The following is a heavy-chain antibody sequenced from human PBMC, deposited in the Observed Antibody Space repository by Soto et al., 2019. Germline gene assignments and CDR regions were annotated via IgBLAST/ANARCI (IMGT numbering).Heavy chain of an antibody. CDR3: ARSAYSDYFYYSYIDV. D-gene: IGHD4-17*01. J-gene: IGHJ6*03. V-gene: IGHV3-74*01. Sequence: EVQLVESGGGLVQPGGSLRLSCAASGFTVSSYWMHWVRQSPGKGLVWVSRINSDGRITNYADSVKGRFTISSDNAKNTLYLQMHSLRAEATAVYYCARSAYSDYFYYSYIDVWGKGTTVTVSS. CDR1: GFTVSSYW. CDR2: INSDGRIT.